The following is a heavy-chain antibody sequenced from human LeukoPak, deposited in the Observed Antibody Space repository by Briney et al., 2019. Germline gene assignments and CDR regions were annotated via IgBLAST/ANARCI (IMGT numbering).Heavy chain of an antibody. Sequence: ASVKVSCKASGYTFTSYYMHWVRQAPGQGLEWMGIINPSGGSTSYAQKFQGRVTMTRDMSTSTVYMELSSLRAEDTAFYYCAREWVDIVVLTATYAFDIWGQGTMVTVSS. D-gene: IGHD2-21*02. CDR3: AREWVDIVVLTATYAFDI. V-gene: IGHV1-46*01. CDR1: GYTFTSYY. CDR2: INPSGGST. J-gene: IGHJ3*02.